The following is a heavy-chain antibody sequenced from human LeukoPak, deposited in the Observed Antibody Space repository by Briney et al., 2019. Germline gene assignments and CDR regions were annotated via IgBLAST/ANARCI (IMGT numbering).Heavy chain of an antibody. CDR2: IKSKTDGGTT. Sequence: PGGSLRLSCTASGFTFTTYAMSWVRQAPGKGLEWVGRIKSKTDGGTTDYAAPVKGRFTISRDDSKNTLYLQMNSLKTEDTAVYYCTTDPIVVVPAASGFDYWGQGTLVTVSS. V-gene: IGHV3-15*01. J-gene: IGHJ4*02. CDR3: TTDPIVVVPAASGFDY. CDR1: GFTFTTYA. D-gene: IGHD2-2*01.